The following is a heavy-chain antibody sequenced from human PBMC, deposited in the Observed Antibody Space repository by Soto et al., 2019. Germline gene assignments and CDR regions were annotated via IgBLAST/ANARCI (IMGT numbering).Heavy chain of an antibody. CDR1: GYSFTANW. J-gene: IGHJ4*02. Sequence: PGESLKISCRDSGYSFTANWIAWVRQMPGKGLEWMGVIYSGDSDTRYSPSFQGQVTLSVDKSINTAYLQWSSLKTSDTAMYYCARHNHGFDYWGQGTLVTVSS. V-gene: IGHV5-51*01. CDR2: IYSGDSDT. CDR3: ARHNHGFDY.